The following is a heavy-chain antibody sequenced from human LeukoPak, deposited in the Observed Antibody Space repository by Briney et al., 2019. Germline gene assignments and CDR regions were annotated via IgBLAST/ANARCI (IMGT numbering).Heavy chain of an antibody. CDR1: GGSFSDYY. J-gene: IGHJ3*02. D-gene: IGHD3-10*01. V-gene: IGHV4-34*01. Sequence: PSETLSLTCGVYGGSFSDYYWSWIRQPPGKGLEWIGEINHSGSTNYNPSLKSRVTISVDMSKNQFSLKLSSVTAADTAVYYCARGLHYYGSGNYYRGAFDIWGQGTMVTVSS. CDR3: ARGLHYYGSGNYYRGAFDI. CDR2: INHSGST.